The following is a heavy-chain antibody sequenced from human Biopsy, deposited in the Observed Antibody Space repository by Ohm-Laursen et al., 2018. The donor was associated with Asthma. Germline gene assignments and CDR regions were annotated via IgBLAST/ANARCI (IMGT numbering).Heavy chain of an antibody. J-gene: IGHJ6*02. CDR3: ARRITIFGVVQKDHGMDA. CDR2: ISYGGKT. D-gene: IGHD3-3*01. V-gene: IGHV4-39*01. Sequence: SETLSLTCTVSGGSMTPTSHYWDWIRQPPGKGLEWIGYISYGGKTSYNPSLQNRVTISRDTSKNQFSLRLTSETAADSAVYFCARRITIFGVVQKDHGMDAWGQGTTVIVSS. CDR1: GGSMTPTSHY.